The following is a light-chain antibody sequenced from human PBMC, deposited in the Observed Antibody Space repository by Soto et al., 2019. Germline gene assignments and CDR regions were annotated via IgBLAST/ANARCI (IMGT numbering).Light chain of an antibody. CDR1: SSNIGAGYD. CDR2: GNS. Sequence: QSVLTQPPSVSGAPGQRVTISCTGSSSNIGAGYDVHWYQQLPGTAPKLLIYGNSNRPSGVPDRFSGSKSGNTASLTVSGLQAEDEADYYCSSYAGSSHYVFGTGTKVTVL. V-gene: IGLV1-40*01. J-gene: IGLJ1*01. CDR3: SSYAGSSHYV.